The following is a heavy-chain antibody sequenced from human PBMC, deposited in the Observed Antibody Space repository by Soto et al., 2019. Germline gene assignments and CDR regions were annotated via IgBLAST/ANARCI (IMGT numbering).Heavy chain of an antibody. CDR1: GGSFSGYY. V-gene: IGHV4-34*01. CDR3: ARTYYFGSGSYSFALDL. D-gene: IGHD3-10*01. J-gene: IGHJ5*02. CDR2: INHGGST. Sequence: QVQLQQWGAGLLKSSETLSLTCAVYGGSFSGYYWTWIRQPPGKGLEWIGEINHGGSTNYNPSLKSRVTISADTSKNQFSLNLSSVTAADTAVYYCARTYYFGSGSYSFALDLWGQGTLVTVSS.